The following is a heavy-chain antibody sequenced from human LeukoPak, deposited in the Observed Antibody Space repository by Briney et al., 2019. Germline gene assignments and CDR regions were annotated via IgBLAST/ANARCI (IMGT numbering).Heavy chain of an antibody. CDR3: AREMDGPYGSGSPLDY. J-gene: IGHJ4*02. CDR1: GFTFSRSW. D-gene: IGHD3-10*01. CDR2: IKDDGRDK. V-gene: IGHV3-7*03. Sequence: GGSLRLSCAASGFTFSRSWMTWVRQAPGKGLEWVASIKDDGRDKYYVDSVKGRFTISRDNAKNSLYLQMNSLRAEDTAVYYCAREMDGPYGSGSPLDYWGQGTLVTVSS.